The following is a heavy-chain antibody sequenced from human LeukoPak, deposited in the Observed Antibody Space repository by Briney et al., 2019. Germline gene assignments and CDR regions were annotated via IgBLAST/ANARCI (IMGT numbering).Heavy chain of an antibody. CDR3: ARGGYSGYDDAFDI. CDR1: GGSISSGGYS. J-gene: IGHJ3*02. V-gene: IGHV4-30-2*01. Sequence: SQTLSLTCAVSGGSISSGGYSWSWIRQPPGKGLEWIGYIYHSGSTYYNPSLKSRVTISVDRSKNQFSLKLSSVTAAVTAVYYCARGGYSGYDDAFDIWGQGTMVTVSS. D-gene: IGHD5-12*01. CDR2: IYHSGST.